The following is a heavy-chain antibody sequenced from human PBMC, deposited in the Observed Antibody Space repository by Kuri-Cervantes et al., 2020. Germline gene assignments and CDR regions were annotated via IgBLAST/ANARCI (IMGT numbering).Heavy chain of an antibody. CDR2: ISGGGGST. Sequence: GESLKISCAASGFTFSSYAMSWVRQAPGKGLEWVSAISGGGGSTYYADSVKGRFTISRDNSKNTLYLQMNRLRAEDTAVYYCANGASSGWYFDYWGQGTLVTVSS. D-gene: IGHD6-19*01. J-gene: IGHJ4*02. CDR3: ANGASSGWYFDY. V-gene: IGHV3-23*01. CDR1: GFTFSSYA.